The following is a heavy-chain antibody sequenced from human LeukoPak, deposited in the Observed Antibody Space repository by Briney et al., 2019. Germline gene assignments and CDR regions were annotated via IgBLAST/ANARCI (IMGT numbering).Heavy chain of an antibody. J-gene: IGHJ4*02. CDR2: ISGSGGNT. CDR3: AKNRAVTPFYDY. Sequence: GGSLRLSCAASGFTFSSYAMSWVRQAPGKGLEWVSAISGSGGNTSSADSVKGRFIISRDNPKNTLHLQMDSLRAEDTAVYYCAKNRAVTPFYDYWGQGTLVTVSS. D-gene: IGHD4-11*01. CDR1: GFTFSSYA. V-gene: IGHV3-23*01.